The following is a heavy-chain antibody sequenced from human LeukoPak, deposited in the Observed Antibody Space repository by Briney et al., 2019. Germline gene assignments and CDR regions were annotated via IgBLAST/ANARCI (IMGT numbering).Heavy chain of an antibody. CDR2: IWYDGSNK. D-gene: IGHD3-22*01. CDR3: AREGHQWLLSNWFDP. Sequence: GGSLRLSCAASGFTFSSYGMHWVRQAPGKGLEWVAVIWYDGSNKYYADSVKGRFTISRDNYKNTLYLQMNSLRAEDTAMYYCAREGHQWLLSNWFDPWGQGTLVTVSS. J-gene: IGHJ5*02. V-gene: IGHV3-33*01. CDR1: GFTFSSYG.